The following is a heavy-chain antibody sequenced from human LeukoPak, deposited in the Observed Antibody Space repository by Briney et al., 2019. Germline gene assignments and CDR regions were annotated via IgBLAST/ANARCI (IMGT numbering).Heavy chain of an antibody. J-gene: IGHJ4*02. CDR2: ISYDGSNK. D-gene: IGHD3-9*01. CDR1: GLTFSDYA. V-gene: IGHV3-30*18. Sequence: GSSLRLSCPFSGLTFSDYAIHWARQAPARGLEWLPLISYDGSNKYYADSVKGRFTISRDNSKNTLYLQMNSLRAEDTAVYYCAKDGDLLTDYYVHEYDYWGQGTLVTVSS. CDR3: AKDGDLLTDYYVHEYDY.